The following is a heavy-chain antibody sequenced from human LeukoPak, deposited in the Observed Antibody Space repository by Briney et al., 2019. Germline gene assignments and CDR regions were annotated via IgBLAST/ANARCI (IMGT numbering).Heavy chain of an antibody. V-gene: IGHV4-4*02. D-gene: IGHD5-12*01. CDR3: ARDITIADSGYDPLVSFDY. CDR1: GDSISSNYW. J-gene: IGHJ4*02. Sequence: PSETLSLTCAVSGDSISSNYWWSWVRQSPGKGLEWIGEILQSGSTNYNPSLRSRVTISVDTSKNQFSLKLSSVTAADTAVYYCARDITIADSGYDPLVSFDYWGQGTLVTVSS. CDR2: ILQSGST.